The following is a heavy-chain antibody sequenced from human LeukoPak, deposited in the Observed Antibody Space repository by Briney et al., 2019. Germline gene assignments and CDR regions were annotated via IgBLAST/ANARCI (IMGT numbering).Heavy chain of an antibody. D-gene: IGHD6-19*01. Sequence: GASVKVSCKASGYTFSAYDISWMRQAPGQGLEWMGGINTNTGNPTYAQDFTGRFVFSLDGSVTTAYLQIDSVQADDTAVYFCARDLAVPGTARGYWGQGTLVTVSS. J-gene: IGHJ4*02. V-gene: IGHV7-4-1*01. CDR2: INTNTGNP. CDR3: ARDLAVPGTARGY. CDR1: GYTFSAYD.